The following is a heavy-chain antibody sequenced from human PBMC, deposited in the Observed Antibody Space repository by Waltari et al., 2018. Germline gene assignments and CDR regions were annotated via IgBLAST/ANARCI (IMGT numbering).Heavy chain of an antibody. D-gene: IGHD3-22*01. CDR3: ARVYEFHYDSTAYLSVFDS. Sequence: QVHLVQSGGEVKKPGASVTVSCKASGYIFTDYYIHCVRQATGLSDQGLEWLGWLNPQTGGTNYAPKFRGRVTMTGDTSASTANMELSRLRSDDTAVYYCARVYEFHYDSTAYLSVFDSWGQGTLVTVSS. CDR1: GYIFTDYY. V-gene: IGHV1-2*02. J-gene: IGHJ4*01. CDR2: LNPQTGGT.